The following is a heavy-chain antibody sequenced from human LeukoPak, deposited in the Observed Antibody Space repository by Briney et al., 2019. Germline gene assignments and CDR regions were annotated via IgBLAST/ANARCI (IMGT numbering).Heavy chain of an antibody. CDR2: IYYSGST. J-gene: IGHJ4*02. CDR3: ASSPGGYSSSWYDY. D-gene: IGHD6-13*01. CDR1: SGSISSGDYY. Sequence: PSETLSLTCTVSSGSISSGDYYWSWIRQPPGKGLEWIGYIYYSGSTYYNPSLKSRVTISVDTSKNQFSLKLSSVTAADTAVYYCASSPGGYSSSWYDYWGQGTLVTVSS. V-gene: IGHV4-30-4*01.